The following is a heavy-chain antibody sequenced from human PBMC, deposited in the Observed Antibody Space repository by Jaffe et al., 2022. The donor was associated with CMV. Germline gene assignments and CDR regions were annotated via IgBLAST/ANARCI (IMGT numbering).Heavy chain of an antibody. CDR1: GYTFTSHF. D-gene: IGHD1-7*01. CDR3: ARDGVELTRIYFDY. Sequence: QVQLVQSGAEVKKPGASVKVSCKASGYTFTSHFMHWVRRAPGQGLEWMAIINPRDGGTSYAQNFQGRLTVTRDTSTSTLYMELTSLTSEDTAVYYCARDGVELTRIYFDYWGQGTLVTVSS. CDR2: INPRDGGT. V-gene: IGHV1-46*01. J-gene: IGHJ4*02.